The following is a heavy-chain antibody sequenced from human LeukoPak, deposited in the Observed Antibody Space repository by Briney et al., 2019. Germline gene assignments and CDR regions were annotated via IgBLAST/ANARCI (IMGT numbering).Heavy chain of an antibody. CDR1: GYTFTSYG. D-gene: IGHD3-10*01. CDR2: ISAYNGNT. Sequence: ASVTVSCKASGYTFTSYGISWVRQAPGQGLEWMGWISAYNGNTNYAQKLQGRVTMTTDTSTSTAYMELRSLRSDDAAVYYCASRSYYYGMDVWGQGTTVTVSS. CDR3: ASRSYYYGMDV. J-gene: IGHJ6*02. V-gene: IGHV1-18*01.